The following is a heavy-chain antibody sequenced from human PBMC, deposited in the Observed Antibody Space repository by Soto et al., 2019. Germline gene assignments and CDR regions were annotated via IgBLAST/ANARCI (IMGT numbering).Heavy chain of an antibody. J-gene: IGHJ5*02. Sequence: GASVKVSCKASGCTFSSYAISCVRQAPGQVLEWMGGIIPIFGTANYAQKFQGRVTITADESTSTAYMELSSLRSEDTAVYYCAREPGYCSGGSCYWLGWFDPWGQGTLVTVSS. D-gene: IGHD2-15*01. V-gene: IGHV1-69*13. CDR3: AREPGYCSGGSCYWLGWFDP. CDR1: GCTFSSYA. CDR2: IIPIFGTA.